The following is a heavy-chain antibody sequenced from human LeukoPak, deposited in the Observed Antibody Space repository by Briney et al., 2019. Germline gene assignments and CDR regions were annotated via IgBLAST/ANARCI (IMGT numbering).Heavy chain of an antibody. Sequence: SQTLSLSCAISGDSVSSNSAAWNWTRQSPSRGLERLGRTYYRAQRSNDYAVSVKSRITINPDTSKNQFSLQLNSVTPEDTAVYYCARDPGHGGFDIWGQGTMVTVSS. CDR1: GDSVSSNSAA. J-gene: IGHJ3*02. V-gene: IGHV6-1*01. D-gene: IGHD4-23*01. CDR2: TYYRAQRSN. CDR3: ARDPGHGGFDI.